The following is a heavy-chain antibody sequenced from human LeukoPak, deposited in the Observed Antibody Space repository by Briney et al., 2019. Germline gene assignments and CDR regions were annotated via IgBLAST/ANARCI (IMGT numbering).Heavy chain of an antibody. D-gene: IGHD3-16*01. J-gene: IGHJ4*02. CDR2: IRTKATSYDA. CDR3: ARAMSTFGGVRNYFDS. Sequence: GGSLRLSCAASGFTFSGSPMHWVRQASGKGLEWVGRIRTKATSYDAAYAASVKGRFTISRDDSKNTAYLQMNSLKTEDTAMYYCARAMSTFGGVRNYFDSWGQGTLVTVSS. CDR1: GFTFSGSP. V-gene: IGHV3-73*01.